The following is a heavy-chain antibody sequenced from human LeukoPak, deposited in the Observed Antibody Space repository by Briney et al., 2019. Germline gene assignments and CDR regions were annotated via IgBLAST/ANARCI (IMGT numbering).Heavy chain of an antibody. CDR1: GFTFSTYS. J-gene: IGHJ4*02. V-gene: IGHV3-48*01. D-gene: IGHD6-13*01. CDR3: VRVHSTSWGY. Sequence: GGSLRLSCAASGFTFSTYSMNWVRQAPGKGLEWVSYISSSSGTIYYADSVKGRFTISRDNAENSLYLQMNSLRAEDTAVYYCVRVHSTSWGYWGQGTLATVSS. CDR2: ISSSSGTI.